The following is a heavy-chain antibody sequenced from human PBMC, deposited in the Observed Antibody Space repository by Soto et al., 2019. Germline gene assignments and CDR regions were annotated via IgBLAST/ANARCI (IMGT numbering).Heavy chain of an antibody. CDR3: ASGTAARPVTPTWFDP. V-gene: IGHV3-21*01. J-gene: IGHJ5*02. CDR2: ISSSSSYI. CDR1: GFTFSSYS. Sequence: VGSLRLSCAASGFTFSSYSMNWVRQAPGKGLEWVSSISSSSSYIYYADSVKGRFTISRDNAKNSLYLQMNSLRAEDTAVYYCASGTAARPVTPTWFDPWGQGTLVTVSS. D-gene: IGHD6-6*01.